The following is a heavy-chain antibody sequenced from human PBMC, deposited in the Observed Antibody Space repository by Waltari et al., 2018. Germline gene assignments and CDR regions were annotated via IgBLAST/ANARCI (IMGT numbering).Heavy chain of an antibody. V-gene: IGHV4-59*12. CDR3: AGSYGPFDY. CDR2: IYGGGGST. D-gene: IGHD5-18*01. Sequence: QVQLQESGPGLKPSETLSLTCAVSGGSISGYYWSWIRQAPGKGLEWIGYIYGGGGSTSYNPSLKSRVTISIDTSKKQFSLKLSSVTAADTAVYYCAGSYGPFDYWGQGVLVTVSS. CDR1: GGSISGYY. J-gene: IGHJ4*02.